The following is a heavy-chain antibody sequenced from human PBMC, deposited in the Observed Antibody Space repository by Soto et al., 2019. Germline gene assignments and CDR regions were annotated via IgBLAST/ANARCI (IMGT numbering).Heavy chain of an antibody. CDR2: INPDTGNP. CDR1: GYTFTSYD. V-gene: IGHV1-8*01. D-gene: IGHD6-6*01. J-gene: IGHJ5*02. CDR3: ARVEYLFIAREYNWFAP. Sequence: QAQLVQSGAEVKKPGASVKVSCKASGYTFTSYDINWVRQATGQGLERMGGINPDTGNPGYAQKIQGRGTVTRDTSTRPVYMELSSLRTEDTAVYYCARVEYLFIAREYNWFAPWGQGTLVTVSS.